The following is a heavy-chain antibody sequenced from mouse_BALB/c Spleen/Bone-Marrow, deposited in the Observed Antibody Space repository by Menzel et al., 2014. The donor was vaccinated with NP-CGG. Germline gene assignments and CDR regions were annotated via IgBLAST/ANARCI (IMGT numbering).Heavy chain of an antibody. V-gene: IGHV5-4*02. CDR1: GFTFSDYY. CDR2: ISDGGSYT. J-gene: IGHJ3*01. D-gene: IGHD1-1*01. Sequence: EVQRVESGGGLVKPGGSLKLSCAASGFTFSDYYMYWVRQTPEKRLELVATISDGGSYTYYPDSVKGRFTISRDNAKNNLYLQMSSLKSEDTAMYYCANYYGSTWFAYWGQGTLVTVSA. CDR3: ANYYGSTWFAY.